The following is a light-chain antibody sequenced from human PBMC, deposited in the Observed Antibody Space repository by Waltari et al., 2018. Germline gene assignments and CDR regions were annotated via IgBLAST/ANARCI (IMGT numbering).Light chain of an antibody. CDR1: SSAVGTYDR. Sequence: QSALTQPRSVSGSPGQSVTISCTGTSSAVGTYDRVSWYQQSPGKPPKLMIDDVSQRPSGVPSRFSGSKSGNAASLTISGLQAEDEADYYCCSYAGAYTYVFGTGTKVTGL. J-gene: IGLJ1*01. CDR2: DVS. CDR3: CSYAGAYTYV. V-gene: IGLV2-11*01.